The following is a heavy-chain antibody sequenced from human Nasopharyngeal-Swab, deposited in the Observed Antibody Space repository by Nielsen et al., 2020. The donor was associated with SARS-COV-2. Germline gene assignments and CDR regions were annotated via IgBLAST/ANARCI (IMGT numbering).Heavy chain of an antibody. Sequence: GGSLRLSCAASGFTFSSFGMHWVRQAPGKGFEWVAVVSADGKTQYYADSMKGRFTISRDNSKDTLYLQIDSLRVEDTAVYYCGGGTCCPSYLDFWGQGTLVTVST. CDR3: GGGTCCPSYLDF. V-gene: IGHV3-30*02. CDR1: GFTFSSFG. D-gene: IGHD2-15*01. J-gene: IGHJ4*02. CDR2: VSADGKTQ.